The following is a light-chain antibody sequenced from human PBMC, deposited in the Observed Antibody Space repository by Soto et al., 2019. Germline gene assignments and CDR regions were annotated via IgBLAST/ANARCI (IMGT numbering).Light chain of an antibody. CDR3: QQYHNWPPVT. CDR2: GAS. CDR1: QSVSRN. V-gene: IGKV3-15*01. Sequence: EIVMTQSPATLSVSPGERATLSCRASQSVSRNLAWYQQKPGQAPRLLIYGASTRATGIPARFSGSGSGTEFTLTISSLQSEDFAVYYCQQYHNWPPVTFGGGTKVEI. J-gene: IGKJ4*01.